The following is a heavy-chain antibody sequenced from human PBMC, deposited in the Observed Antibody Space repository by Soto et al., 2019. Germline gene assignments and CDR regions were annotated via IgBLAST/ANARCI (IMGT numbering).Heavy chain of an antibody. J-gene: IGHJ5*02. CDR3: ARVPPADYYDSSGTKNWFDP. CDR2: IDPSDSYT. CDR1: GYSFTSYW. V-gene: IGHV5-10-1*01. D-gene: IGHD3-22*01. Sequence: GESLKISCKGSGYSFTSYWISWVRQMPGKGLEWMGRIDPSDSYTNYSPSFQGHVTISADKSISTAYLQWSSLKASDTAMYYCARVPPADYYDSSGTKNWFDPWGQGTLVTVSS.